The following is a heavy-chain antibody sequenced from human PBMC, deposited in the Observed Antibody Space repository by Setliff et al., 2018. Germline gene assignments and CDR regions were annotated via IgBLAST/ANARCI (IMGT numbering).Heavy chain of an antibody. V-gene: IGHV4-61*02. Sequence: PSETLSLTCTVSGGSVSSGSYYWSWIRQPAGKGLEWIGRIYTSGSTNYNPSLKTRLTMSVDTSKNQFALNLRSVTAADTAVYYCVRDRTAYSYGLDVWGQGTTVTVSS. CDR3: VRDRTAYSYGLDV. D-gene: IGHD5-18*01. CDR1: GGSVSSGSYY. CDR2: IYTSGST. J-gene: IGHJ6*02.